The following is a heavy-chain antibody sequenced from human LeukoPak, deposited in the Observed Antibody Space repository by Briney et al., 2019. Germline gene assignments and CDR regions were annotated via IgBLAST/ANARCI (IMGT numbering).Heavy chain of an antibody. Sequence: GGSLRLSCAASGFTFTNYWMSWVRQAPGKGLELVANIKLDRSEKYYVDSVKGRFTISRDNSKSTLYIQMSSLRAEDTAVYYCARAKPKNMVRGLIMRRESRYYFDYWGQGTLVTVSS. CDR1: GFTFTNYW. V-gene: IGHV3-7*03. CDR3: ARAKPKNMVRGLIMRRESRYYFDY. D-gene: IGHD3-10*01. CDR2: IKLDRSEK. J-gene: IGHJ4*02.